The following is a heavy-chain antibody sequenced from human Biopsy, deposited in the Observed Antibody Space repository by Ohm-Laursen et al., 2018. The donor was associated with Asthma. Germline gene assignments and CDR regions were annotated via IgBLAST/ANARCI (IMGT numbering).Heavy chain of an antibody. D-gene: IGHD6-19*01. J-gene: IGHJ4*02. CDR2: VYWTGST. CDR1: GGSISSFY. V-gene: IGHV4-59*01. Sequence: GTLSLTCSVYGGSISSFYWSWIRQSPEKGLEWMGYVYWTGSTNYNPSPKSRITMSVDTSKNRMFLELTSVTAADTAIYYCVRAVRNEQWLAPFDYWGQGKPVTVSS. CDR3: VRAVRNEQWLAPFDY.